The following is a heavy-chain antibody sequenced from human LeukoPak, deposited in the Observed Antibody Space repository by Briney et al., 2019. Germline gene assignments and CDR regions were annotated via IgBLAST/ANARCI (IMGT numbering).Heavy chain of an antibody. CDR1: GGSISSSSYY. CDR2: IYYSGST. D-gene: IGHD1-26*01. V-gene: IGHV4-39*01. CDR3: ARPVSGSNSGDY. J-gene: IGHJ4*02. Sequence: SETLSLTCSVSGGSISSSSYYWGWIRQPPGKGLEWIGSIYYSGSTYYNPSLKSRVTISVDTSKNQFSLKLSSVTAADTAVYYCARPVSGSNSGDYWGQGTLVTVSS.